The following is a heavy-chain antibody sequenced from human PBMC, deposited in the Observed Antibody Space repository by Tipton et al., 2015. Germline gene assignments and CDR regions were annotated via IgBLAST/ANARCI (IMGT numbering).Heavy chain of an antibody. V-gene: IGHV1-8*01. CDR3: ARGWGGEGSSNWFDP. Sequence: QSGAEVKEPGASVKVSCKASGYTLTSYDINWVRQATGQGLEWMGWMNPKSGNTGYAQKFQGRVTMTRDTSISTAYMELSSLTSEDTAVYYSARGWGGEGSSNWFDPWGQGTLVTVSS. CDR1: GYTLTSYD. D-gene: IGHD3-10*01. CDR2: MNPKSGNT. J-gene: IGHJ5*02.